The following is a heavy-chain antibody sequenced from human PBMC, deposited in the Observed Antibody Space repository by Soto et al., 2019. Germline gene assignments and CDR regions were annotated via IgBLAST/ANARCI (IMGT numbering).Heavy chain of an antibody. Sequence: PGGSPRLSCAASGFTFSSYGIHWVRQAPGKGLEWVALISYDGTDKYYADSVKGRFAISRDNSKNTLYLQMSSLGPEDTAVYYCVKERYAQLWLEDYGMDVWGQGTTVTVSS. CDR2: ISYDGTDK. CDR3: VKERYAQLWLEDYGMDV. D-gene: IGHD5-18*01. CDR1: GFTFSSYG. J-gene: IGHJ6*02. V-gene: IGHV3-30*18.